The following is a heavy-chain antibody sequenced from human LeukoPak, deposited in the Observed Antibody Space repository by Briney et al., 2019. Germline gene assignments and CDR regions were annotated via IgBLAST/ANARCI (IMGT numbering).Heavy chain of an antibody. V-gene: IGHV1-69*06. J-gene: IGHJ6*04. D-gene: IGHD3-16*01. CDR1: GGTFSSYA. CDR2: IIPIFGTA. CDR3: ARKRPPGGGMDV. Sequence: ASVKVSCKASGGTFSSYAISWVRQAPGQGLEWMGGIIPIFGTANYAQKFQGRVTITADKSTSTAYMELSSLRSEDTAVYYCARKRPPGGGMDVWGKGTTVTVSS.